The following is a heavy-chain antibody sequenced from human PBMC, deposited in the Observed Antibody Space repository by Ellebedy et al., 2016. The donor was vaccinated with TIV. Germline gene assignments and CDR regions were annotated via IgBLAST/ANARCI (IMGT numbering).Heavy chain of an antibody. V-gene: IGHV1-18*04. J-gene: IGHJ4*02. D-gene: IGHD3-10*01. CDR2: ISAYNGNT. Sequence: AASVKVSCKASGYTFTSYGISWVRQAPGQGLEWMGWISAYNGNTKYARKLQGRVTMTTDTSTSTAYMELRSLRSDDTAVYYCARDRMGSYEYWGQGTRVTVSS. CDR1: GYTFTSYG. CDR3: ARDRMGSYEY.